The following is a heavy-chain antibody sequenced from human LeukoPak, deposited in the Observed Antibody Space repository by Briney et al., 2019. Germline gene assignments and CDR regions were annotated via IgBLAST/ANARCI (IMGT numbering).Heavy chain of an antibody. CDR2: ISPDGGDE. J-gene: IGHJ4*02. Sequence: GGSLRLSCEASGFTFNTHWMNWGRHAPGKGLESMTNISPDGGDEVYVDSVKGRFTISRDNAKNSVYLQMNNLRAEDTAVYYCSGRSGFSSIYWGQGILVTVSS. CDR1: GFTFNTHW. CDR3: SGRSGFSSIY. V-gene: IGHV3-7*01. D-gene: IGHD2-2*01.